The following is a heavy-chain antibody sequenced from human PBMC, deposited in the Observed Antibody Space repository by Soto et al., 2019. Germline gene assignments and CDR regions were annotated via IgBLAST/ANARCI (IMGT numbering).Heavy chain of an antibody. CDR1: GFTFDDYA. CDR3: AKAGGSGSYYNEPFDY. CDR2: ISGNSGSI. D-gene: IGHD3-10*01. J-gene: IGHJ4*02. Sequence: EVQLVESGGGLVQPGRSLRLSCAASGFTFDDYAIHWVRQAPGKGLEWVSGISGNSGSIGYADSVKGRFTISRDNAKNSLYLIMSSLRAEDTALYYCAKAGGSGSYYNEPFDYWGQGTLVTVSS. V-gene: IGHV3-9*01.